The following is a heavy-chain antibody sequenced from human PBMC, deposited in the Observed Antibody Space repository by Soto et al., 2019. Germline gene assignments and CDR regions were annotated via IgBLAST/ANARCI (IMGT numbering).Heavy chain of an antibody. CDR1: GYTFTSYD. CDR2: MNPNSGNT. J-gene: IGHJ4*02. CDR3: ARNTPNSGDFHY. D-gene: IGHD7-27*01. V-gene: IGHV1-8*01. Sequence: QVQLVQSGAEVKKPGASVKVSCKASGYTFTSYDINWVRQATGQGLEWMGWMNPNSGNTGYAQKFQGRVTMTRHTSRSTAYMELSSLRSEDTAVYYCARNTPNSGDFHYWGQGTLVTVSS.